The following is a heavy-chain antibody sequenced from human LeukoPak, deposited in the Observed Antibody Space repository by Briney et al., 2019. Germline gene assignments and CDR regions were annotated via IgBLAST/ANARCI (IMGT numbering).Heavy chain of an antibody. J-gene: IGHJ4*02. V-gene: IGHV3-7*01. CDR2: IKQDGSEK. D-gene: IGHD3-16*01. Sequence: PGGSLGLSCAASGFTFSSYWMSWVRQAPGKGLEWVANIKQDGSEKYYVDSVKGRFTISRDNAKNSLYLQMNSLRAEDTAVYYCARRGVWGRAYFDYWGQGTLVTVSS. CDR3: ARRGVWGRAYFDY. CDR1: GFTFSSYW.